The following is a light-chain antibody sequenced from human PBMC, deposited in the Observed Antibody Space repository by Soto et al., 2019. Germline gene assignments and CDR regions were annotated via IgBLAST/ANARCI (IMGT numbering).Light chain of an antibody. CDR1: QGISYY. J-gene: IGKJ5*01. CDR2: DAS. Sequence: DIQMTQSPSAMSASVGDRVTITCRASQGISYYLAWFQQKPGKVPKRLIYDASSLQTGVPSRFSGSGSGTEFTLTISSLQPEDFATYYCLQHKSYPIAFSHGTRLEIK. CDR3: LQHKSYPIA. V-gene: IGKV1-17*03.